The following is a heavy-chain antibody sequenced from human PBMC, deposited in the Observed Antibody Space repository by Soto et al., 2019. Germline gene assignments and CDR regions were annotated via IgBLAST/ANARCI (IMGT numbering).Heavy chain of an antibody. Sequence: PSETLSLTCTVSGGSISSSSYYWGWIRQPPGKGLEWIGSIYYSGSTYYNPSLKSRVTISVDTSKNQFSLKLSSVTAADTAVYYCARGEGDTLTGYYKAPPPYNWFDPWGQGTPVTVSS. V-gene: IGHV4-39*01. CDR2: IYYSGST. CDR3: ARGEGDTLTGYYKAPPPYNWFDP. CDR1: GGSISSSSYY. D-gene: IGHD3-9*01. J-gene: IGHJ5*02.